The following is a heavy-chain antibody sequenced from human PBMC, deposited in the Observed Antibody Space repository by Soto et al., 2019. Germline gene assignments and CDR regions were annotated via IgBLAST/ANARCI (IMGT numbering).Heavy chain of an antibody. Sequence: EVQLVESGGGLVKPGGSLRLSCAASGFTFSSYSMNWVRQAPGKGLEWVSSISSSSSYIYYADSVKGRFTSSRDKAKNSLYLQMNVLRAEDTAVYYCATAIAAAGTGWGQGTLVTVSS. CDR3: ATAIAAAGTG. V-gene: IGHV3-21*01. CDR2: ISSSSSYI. J-gene: IGHJ4*02. CDR1: GFTFSSYS. D-gene: IGHD6-13*01.